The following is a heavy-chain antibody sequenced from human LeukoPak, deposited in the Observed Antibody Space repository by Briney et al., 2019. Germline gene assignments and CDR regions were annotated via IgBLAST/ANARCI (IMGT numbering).Heavy chain of an antibody. CDR2: ISPSGDRT. CDR1: GFTFGSYA. Sequence: PGGSLRLSRAASGFTFGSYAMSWVRQAPGKGLEWVSFISPSGDRTSNADSVEGRFTISRDNPRNTLYLQMNSLRDEDTAVYYCAIMHGYYDGSGYWVQWGQGTLVTVSS. D-gene: IGHD3-22*01. V-gene: IGHV3-23*01. CDR3: AIMHGYYDGSGYWVQ. J-gene: IGHJ4*02.